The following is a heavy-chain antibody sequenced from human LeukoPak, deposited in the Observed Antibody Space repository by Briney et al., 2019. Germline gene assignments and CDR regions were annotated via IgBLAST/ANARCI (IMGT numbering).Heavy chain of an antibody. CDR1: GFTFSSYA. Sequence: GGSLRLSCAASGFTFSSYAMSWVRQAPGKGLEWVSAISGSGGSTYYADSVKGRFTISRDNSKNTLYPQMNSLRAEDTAVYYCAKHVRVAGPPYNWFDPWGQGTLVTVSS. D-gene: IGHD6-19*01. CDR3: AKHVRVAGPPYNWFDP. CDR2: ISGSGGST. J-gene: IGHJ5*02. V-gene: IGHV3-23*01.